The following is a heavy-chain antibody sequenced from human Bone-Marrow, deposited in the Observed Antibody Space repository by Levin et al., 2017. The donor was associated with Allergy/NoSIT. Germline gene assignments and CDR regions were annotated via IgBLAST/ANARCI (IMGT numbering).Heavy chain of an antibody. V-gene: IGHV4-30-2*01. CDR1: GGPISGGGYS. CDR2: MYHAGTT. J-gene: IGHJ4*02. D-gene: IGHD3-10*01. CDR3: ARVSGATVFDY. Sequence: SETLSLTCAVSGGPISGGGYSWSWIRQPPGTGLEWIGYMYHAGTTLYNPSLKSRATISVDRTKNQFSLNVTSATAADTAIYYCARVSGATVFDYWGQGILVTVSS.